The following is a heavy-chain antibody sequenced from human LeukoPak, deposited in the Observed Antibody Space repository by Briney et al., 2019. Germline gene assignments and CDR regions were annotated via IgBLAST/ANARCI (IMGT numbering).Heavy chain of an antibody. CDR1: GGSFSGYY. J-gene: IGHJ6*03. Sequence: SETLSLTCAVSGGSFSGYYWSWIRQPPGKGLEWIGEVNPSGSTNYNPSLKSRVTISLDTSNNQFSLNLTSVTAADTAVYYCSRRTTRVYYMDVWGTGITVTVSS. D-gene: IGHD1-1*01. CDR3: SRRTTRVYYMDV. V-gene: IGHV4-34*01. CDR2: VNPSGST.